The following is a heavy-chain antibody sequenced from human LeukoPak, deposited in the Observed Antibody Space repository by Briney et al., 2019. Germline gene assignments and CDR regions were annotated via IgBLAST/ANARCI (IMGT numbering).Heavy chain of an antibody. J-gene: IGHJ4*02. D-gene: IGHD1-26*01. CDR2: IYYSGST. V-gene: IGHV4-30-4*01. CDR3: ARETYSGTQRGFDY. CDR1: GGSIRGGDFY. Sequence: SQTLSLTCTVSGGSIRGGDFYWSWIRQPPGKGLEWIGYIYYSGSTNYKPSLKSRVTISKDTSKNQFSLKLSSVTAADTAVYCARETYSGTQRGFDYWGQGTLVTVSS.